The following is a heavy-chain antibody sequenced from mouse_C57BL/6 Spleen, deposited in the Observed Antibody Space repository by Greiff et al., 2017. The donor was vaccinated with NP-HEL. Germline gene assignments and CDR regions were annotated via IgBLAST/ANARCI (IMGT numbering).Heavy chain of an antibody. CDR3: ARDYGSTFDY. D-gene: IGHD1-1*01. J-gene: IGHJ2*01. CDR2: ISGGGGNT. V-gene: IGHV5-9*01. CDR1: GFTFSSYT. Sequence: EVMLVESGGGLVKPGGSLKLSCAASGFTFSSYTMSWVRQTPEKRLEWVATISGGGGNTYYPDSVKGRFTISRDNAKNTLYLQMSSLRSDDTALYYCARDYGSTFDYWGQGTTLTVSS.